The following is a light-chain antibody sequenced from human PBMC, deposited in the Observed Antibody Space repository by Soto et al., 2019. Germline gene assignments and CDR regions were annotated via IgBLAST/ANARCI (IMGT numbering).Light chain of an antibody. CDR3: QQRINSIT. J-gene: IGKJ4*01. V-gene: IGKV3-11*01. Sequence: EIVLTQSPATLSLSPGERATLSCRASQSVSSYLAWYQQKPGQAPRLLIYDASNRATGIPARFSGSGSGTDFTITIRSLEPEDFAVYYCQQRINSITFGGGTKVDIK. CDR1: QSVSSY. CDR2: DAS.